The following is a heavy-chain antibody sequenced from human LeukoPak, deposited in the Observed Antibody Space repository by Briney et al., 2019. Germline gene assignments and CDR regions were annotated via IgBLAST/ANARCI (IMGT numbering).Heavy chain of an antibody. Sequence: GGSLRLSCAVSGLTFSSYAMSWVRQAPGKGLEWVSAISGSGDKTFYPDSVKGRFTISRDNSKNTLYLLMNSLRAEDTAVYRADEVWYDHQLYTHFDYWGQGTLVTVSS. CDR1: GLTFSSYA. D-gene: IGHD2-2*01. CDR2: ISGSGDKT. CDR3: DEVWYDHQLYTHFDY. J-gene: IGHJ4*02. V-gene: IGHV3-23*01.